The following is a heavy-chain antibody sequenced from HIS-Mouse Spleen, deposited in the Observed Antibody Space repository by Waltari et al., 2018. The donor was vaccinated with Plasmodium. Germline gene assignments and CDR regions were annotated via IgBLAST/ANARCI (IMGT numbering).Heavy chain of an antibody. D-gene: IGHD6-13*01. CDR2: IYYSGST. Sequence: QVQLQESGPGLVKPSQTLSLTCTVSGGSISIGGYYWSWIRQHPGKGLEWIGYIYYSGSTYYNPSLKSRVTISVDTSKNQFSLKLSSVTAADTAVYYCARSIAATVTFYFDYWGQGTLVTVSS. CDR3: ARSIAATVTFYFDY. CDR1: GGSISIGGYY. V-gene: IGHV4-31*03. J-gene: IGHJ4*02.